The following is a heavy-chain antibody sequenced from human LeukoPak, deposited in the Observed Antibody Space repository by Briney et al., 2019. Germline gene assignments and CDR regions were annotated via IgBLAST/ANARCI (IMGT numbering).Heavy chain of an antibody. Sequence: GSLRLSCAASGFTFSSYSMNWVRQAPGNGLEWVSSISSSSSYIYYADSVKGRFTISRDNAKNSLYLQMNSLRAGDTAVYYCARDSHQIADYWYFDLWGRGTLVTVSS. CDR3: ARDSHQIADYWYFDL. CDR1: GFTFSSYS. CDR2: ISSSSSYI. V-gene: IGHV3-21*01. J-gene: IGHJ2*01.